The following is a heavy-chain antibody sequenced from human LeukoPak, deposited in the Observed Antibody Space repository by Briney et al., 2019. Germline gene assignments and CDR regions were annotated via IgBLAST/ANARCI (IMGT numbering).Heavy chain of an antibody. D-gene: IGHD1-1*01. V-gene: IGHV4-59*01. Sequence: SETLSLTCTVSGGSISSYYWSWIRQPPGKGLEWIGEIYHSGSTNYNPSLKSRVTISVDKSKNQFSLRLNSVTAADTAVYFCARKGAAGTGFDYWGQGTQVTVSS. CDR2: IYHSGST. CDR3: ARKGAAGTGFDY. J-gene: IGHJ4*02. CDR1: GGSISSYY.